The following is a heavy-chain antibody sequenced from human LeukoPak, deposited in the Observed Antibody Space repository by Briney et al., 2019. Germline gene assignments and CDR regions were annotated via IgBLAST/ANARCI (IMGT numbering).Heavy chain of an antibody. D-gene: IGHD6-13*01. CDR3: ARRPPQGSSWYPPYYYYYMDV. CDR1: GGSISSYY. J-gene: IGHJ6*03. Sequence: SETLSLTCTVSGGSISSYYWSWIRQPPGKGLEWIGYIYYSGSTNYNPSLKSRVTISVDTSKNQFSLKLSSVTAADTAVFYCARRPPQGSSWYPPYYYYYMDVWGKGTTVTVSS. CDR2: IYYSGST. V-gene: IGHV4-59*12.